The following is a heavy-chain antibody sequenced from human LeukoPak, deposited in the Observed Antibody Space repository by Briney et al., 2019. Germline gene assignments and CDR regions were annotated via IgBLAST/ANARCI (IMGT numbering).Heavy chain of an antibody. Sequence: SETLSLTCIVSGGSISSNIYYWGWIRQAPGKGLEWIGSIFYSGTTYYDPSLKSRLTISVDTAKSQFSLKLSSVTAADTAVYYCARGQSIVGATGDYWGQGTLVTVSS. CDR1: GGSISSNIYY. CDR2: IFYSGTT. V-gene: IGHV4-39*01. J-gene: IGHJ4*02. CDR3: ARGQSIVGATGDY. D-gene: IGHD1-26*01.